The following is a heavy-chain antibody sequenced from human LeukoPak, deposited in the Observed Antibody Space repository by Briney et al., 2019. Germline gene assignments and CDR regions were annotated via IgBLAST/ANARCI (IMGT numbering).Heavy chain of an antibody. D-gene: IGHD3-22*01. Sequence: GASVKVSCKASGYTFTNYGISWVRQAPGQGLEWMGWINAYNGYTNYAQKVQGRVTMTTDTSTSTAYMELRSLRSDDTAVYYCARRRERRVYYDSSGYPNLDFGYWGQGTLVTVSS. CDR2: INAYNGYT. V-gene: IGHV1-18*01. CDR3: ARRRERRVYYDSSGYPNLDFGY. J-gene: IGHJ4*02. CDR1: GYTFTNYG.